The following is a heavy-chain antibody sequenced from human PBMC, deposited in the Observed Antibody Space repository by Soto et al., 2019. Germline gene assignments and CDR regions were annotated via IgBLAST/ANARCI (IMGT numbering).Heavy chain of an antibody. CDR3: ARARTTVPRAGAFDI. J-gene: IGHJ3*02. D-gene: IGHD4-17*01. V-gene: IGHV3-7*01. CDR2: IKQDGSEK. Sequence: EVQLVESGGGLVQPGGSLRLSCAASGFTFSSYWMSWVRQAPGKGLEWVANIKQDGSEKYYVDSVKGRFTISRDNAKNSLYLQMNSLRAEDTAVYYCARARTTVPRAGAFDIWGQGTMVTVSS. CDR1: GFTFSSYW.